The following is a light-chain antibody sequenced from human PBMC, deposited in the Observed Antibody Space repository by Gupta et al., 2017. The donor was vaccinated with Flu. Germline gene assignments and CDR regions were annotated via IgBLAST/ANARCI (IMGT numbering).Light chain of an antibody. J-gene: IGKJ2*01. CDR1: QSISTY. V-gene: IGKV1-39*01. CDR3: QQSYSTPYT. Sequence: PSSRSASVGDRVTITCRASQSISTYLNWYQQKPGKAPRLLIYAASSLLSGVPSTFSGSGSGTDFTLTISSLQPEDFATYYCQQSYSTPYTFGQGTKVEIK. CDR2: AAS.